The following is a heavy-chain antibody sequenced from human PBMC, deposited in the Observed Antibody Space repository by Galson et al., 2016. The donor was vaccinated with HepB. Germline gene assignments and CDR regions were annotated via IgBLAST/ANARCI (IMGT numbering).Heavy chain of an antibody. D-gene: IGHD5-18*01. CDR2: IKRKSDGGTT. CDR3: STDAGRYTYGYLGY. J-gene: IGHJ4*02. V-gene: IGHV3-15*07. CDR1: GFTFSNAW. Sequence: SLRLSCAASGFTFSNAWMNWVRQAPGKGLEWVGRIKRKSDGGTTDYAAPVKGRFTISRDDSKNTLQLQMNSLKTEDTGVYYCSTDAGRYTYGYLGYWGQGTLVTVSS.